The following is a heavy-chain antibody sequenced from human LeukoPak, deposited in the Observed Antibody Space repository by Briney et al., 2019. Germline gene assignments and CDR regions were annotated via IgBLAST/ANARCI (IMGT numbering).Heavy chain of an antibody. Sequence: ASVNVSCKASGYTFATHGITWVRQAPGQGLEWMGWISGYNGKTKYAQKLQGRVTLTTDTSTSTVYMELRSLTYGDMAVYYCARLPRNFGDYLAYWGQGTLVTVSS. CDR3: ARLPRNFGDYLAY. J-gene: IGHJ4*02. CDR2: ISGYNGKT. D-gene: IGHD4-17*01. V-gene: IGHV1-18*03. CDR1: GYTFATHG.